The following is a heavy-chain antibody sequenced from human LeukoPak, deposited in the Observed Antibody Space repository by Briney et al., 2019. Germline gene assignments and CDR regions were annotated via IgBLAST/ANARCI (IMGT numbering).Heavy chain of an antibody. CDR3: ARAPYYSHVESYFDY. V-gene: IGHV3-7*03. D-gene: IGHD3-22*01. CDR1: GFTFSSYW. J-gene: IGHJ4*02. CDR2: MKQDGSEK. Sequence: PGGSLRLSCVVSGFTFSSYWMSWVRQAPGQGLEWVANMKQDGSEKYYVDSVKGRFTISRDNAKNSLYLQMNSLRAEDTAVYYCARAPYYSHVESYFDYWGQGTLVTVSS.